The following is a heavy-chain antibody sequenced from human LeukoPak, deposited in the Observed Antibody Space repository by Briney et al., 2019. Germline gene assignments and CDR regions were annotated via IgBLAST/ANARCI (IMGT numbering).Heavy chain of an antibody. J-gene: IGHJ6*02. CDR2: INPNSGGT. V-gene: IGHV1-2*06. D-gene: IGHD3-10*01. CDR3: ARDNHGSGISCMDV. CDR1: GYTSTGYY. Sequence: ASVKVSCKASGYTSTGYYMHWVRQAPGQGLEWMGRINPNSGGTNYAQKFQGRVTMTRDTSISTAYMELSRLRSDDTAVYYCARDNHGSGISCMDVWGQGTTVTVSS.